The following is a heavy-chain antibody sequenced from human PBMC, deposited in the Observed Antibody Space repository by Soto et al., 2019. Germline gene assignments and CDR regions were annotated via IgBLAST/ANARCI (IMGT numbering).Heavy chain of an antibody. J-gene: IGHJ4*02. CDR2: INAGNGNT. CDR3: ATLTNYGQLDY. V-gene: IGHV1-3*01. Sequence: ASVKVSWKASGYAFTSYSMHWVLKAPGQRLEWMGWINAGNGNTKYSQKFQGRVTITRDTSASTAYMELSSLRSEDTAVYYCATLTNYGQLDYWGQGTLVAVSS. CDR1: GYAFTSYS. D-gene: IGHD1-1*01.